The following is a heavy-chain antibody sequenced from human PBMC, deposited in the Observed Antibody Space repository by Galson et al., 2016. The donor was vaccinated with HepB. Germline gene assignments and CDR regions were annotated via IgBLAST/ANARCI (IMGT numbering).Heavy chain of an antibody. Sequence: SLRLSCAASGFSFSSYGIHWVRQAPGKGLVWVSKINSDGSSTNYADSVKGRFTISRDNAKNTLYLQMNSLRAEDTAVYYCARANYGPMDGWGQGTTVTVSS. V-gene: IGHV3-74*01. CDR2: INSDGSST. J-gene: IGHJ6*02. CDR3: ARANYGPMDG. D-gene: IGHD3-10*01. CDR1: GFSFSSYG.